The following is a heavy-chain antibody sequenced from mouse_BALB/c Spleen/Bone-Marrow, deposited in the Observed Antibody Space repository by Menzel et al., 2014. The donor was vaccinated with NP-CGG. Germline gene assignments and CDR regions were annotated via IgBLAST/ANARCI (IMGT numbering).Heavy chain of an antibody. J-gene: IGHJ4*01. D-gene: IGHD2-3*01. CDR1: GFTFSDFY. Sequence: EVKLVESGGGLVQPGGSLRLSCATSGFTFSDFYMGWVRQPPGKRLEWIAASRNKANEYTTEYSASVKGRFIVSRDTSQNILYLQMNALRAEDTAIYYCARDPRWLLAMDYWGQGTSVTVSS. V-gene: IGHV7-1*02. CDR2: SRNKANEYTT. CDR3: ARDPRWLLAMDY.